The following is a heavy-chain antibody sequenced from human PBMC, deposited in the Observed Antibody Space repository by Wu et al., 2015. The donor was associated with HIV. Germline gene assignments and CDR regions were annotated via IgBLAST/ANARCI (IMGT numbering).Heavy chain of an antibody. V-gene: IGHV1-2*02. D-gene: IGHD2-2*01. CDR1: GYTFTGYY. Sequence: QVQLVQSGAEVKKPGASVKVSCKASGYTFTGYYMHWVRQAPGQGLEWMGWINPNSGGTNYAQKFQGRVTMTRDTSISTAYMELSRLRSDDTAVYYCARETADIVVVPAAGNHRLYYYYMDVWGKGTTVTVSS. CDR3: ARETADIVVVPAAGNHRLYYYYMDV. CDR2: INPNSGGT. J-gene: IGHJ6*03.